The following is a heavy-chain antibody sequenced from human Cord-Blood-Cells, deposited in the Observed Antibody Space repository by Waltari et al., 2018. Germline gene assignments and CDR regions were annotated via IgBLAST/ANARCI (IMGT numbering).Heavy chain of an antibody. CDR3: ARLKTGVRGFFDI. J-gene: IGHJ3*02. V-gene: IGHV5-51*03. CDR2: IYPGDSDT. D-gene: IGHD7-27*01. Sequence: EVQLVQSGAEVKKPGEALKISCKGTGYRLTSYGIGWLRQMPGKGLEWMGIIYPGDSDTRYSPSFQGQVTISADKSISTAYLQWSSLKASDTAMYYCARLKTGVRGFFDIWGQGTMVTVSS. CDR1: GYRLTSYG.